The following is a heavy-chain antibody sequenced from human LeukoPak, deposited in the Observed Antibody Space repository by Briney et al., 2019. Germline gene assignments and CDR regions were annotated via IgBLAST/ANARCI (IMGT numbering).Heavy chain of an antibody. CDR2: IIPIFGTA. D-gene: IGHD2-21*02. CDR3: ARDGEHIVVVTAIPRAEYFQH. J-gene: IGHJ1*01. CDR1: GGTFSSYA. Sequence: GASVKVSCKASGGTFSSYAISWVRQAPGQGLEWMGGIIPIFGTANYAQKFQGRVTMTRDTSTSTVYMELSSLRSEDTAVYYCARDGEHIVVVTAIPRAEYFQHWARAPWSPSPQ. V-gene: IGHV1-69*05.